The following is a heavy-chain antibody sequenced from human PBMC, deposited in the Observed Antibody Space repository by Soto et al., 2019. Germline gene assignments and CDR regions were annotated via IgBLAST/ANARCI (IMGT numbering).Heavy chain of an antibody. Sequence: QVQLVQSGAEVKKPGASVKVSCKASGYTFTSYGISWVRQAPGQGLEWMGWISAYNGNTNYAQKLQGRVTMTTDTSTSTVYIELTSLRSDATALYYCAGAGYYGSGSPIPSFDYWVHGTLVTVSS. D-gene: IGHD3-10*01. CDR3: AGAGYYGSGSPIPSFDY. J-gene: IGHJ4*01. CDR2: ISAYNGNT. CDR1: GYTFTSYG. V-gene: IGHV1-18*01.